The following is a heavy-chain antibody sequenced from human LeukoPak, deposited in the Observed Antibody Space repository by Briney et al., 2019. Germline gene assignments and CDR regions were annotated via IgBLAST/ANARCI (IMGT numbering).Heavy chain of an antibody. V-gene: IGHV3-15*01. Sequence: PGGSLRLSCAASGFTFSTYGMTWVRQAPGRRLEWVGRIKKKTDGGATDYGAPVKGRFTISRDDSGNTVSLQMNSLKTEDTAVYYCIASRDDYNAFLLDYWGQGTLLTVSS. J-gene: IGHJ4*02. D-gene: IGHD5-24*01. CDR2: IKKKTDGGAT. CDR1: GFTFSTYG. CDR3: IASRDDYNAFLLDY.